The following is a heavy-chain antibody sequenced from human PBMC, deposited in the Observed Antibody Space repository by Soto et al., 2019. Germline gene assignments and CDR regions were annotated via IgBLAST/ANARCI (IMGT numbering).Heavy chain of an antibody. J-gene: IGHJ1*01. Sequence: QVQLVESGGGVVQPGTSLRVSCVGSGFTFRSYVIHWVRQAPGKGLEWVALTSYDGTEKYYGDSVRGRFTISRDNSRNTVDLQMDSLRLEDTARYYCARWGTTGGLDVWGQGTVVSVSS. CDR2: TSYDGTEK. V-gene: IGHV3-30*19. D-gene: IGHD3-16*01. CDR1: GFTFRSYV. CDR3: ARWGTTGGLDV.